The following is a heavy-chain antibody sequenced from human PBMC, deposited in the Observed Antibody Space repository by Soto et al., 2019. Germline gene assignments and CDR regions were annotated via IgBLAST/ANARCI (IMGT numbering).Heavy chain of an antibody. D-gene: IGHD3-3*01. CDR2: ISGSGGST. Sequence: EVQLLESGGGLVQPGGSLRLSCAASGFTFSSYAMSWVRQAPGKGLEWVSAISGSGGSTYYADSVKGRFTISRDNSKNTLYLQMNSLRAEDTAVYYCAKEDDFDRKRHPYYYYYGMDVWGQGTTVTVSS. CDR3: AKEDDFDRKRHPYYYYYGMDV. V-gene: IGHV3-23*01. CDR1: GFTFSSYA. J-gene: IGHJ6*02.